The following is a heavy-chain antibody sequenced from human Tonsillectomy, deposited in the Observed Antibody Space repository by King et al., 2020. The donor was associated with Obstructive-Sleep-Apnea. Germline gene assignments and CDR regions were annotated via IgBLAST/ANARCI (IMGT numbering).Heavy chain of an antibody. Sequence: QLQESVPGLVKPSETLSLTCTVSGGAISSYYWSWIRQPPGKVLEWIGYSYSSVSTNYNPSLKRRVTISVHTSKNQFSLKLSSVTAADTAVYYCAREWQTDPVYDYWGQGTLVTVSS. CDR2: SYSSVST. CDR3: AREWQTDPVYDY. CDR1: GGAISSYY. D-gene: IGHD5/OR15-5a*01. V-gene: IGHV4-59*01. J-gene: IGHJ4*02.